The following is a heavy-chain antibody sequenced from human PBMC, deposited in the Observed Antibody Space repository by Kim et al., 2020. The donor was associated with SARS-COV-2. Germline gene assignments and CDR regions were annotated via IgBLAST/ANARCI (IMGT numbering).Heavy chain of an antibody. D-gene: IGHD6-6*01. CDR1: GGTFSSYA. CDR2: IIPILGIA. V-gene: IGHV1-69*04. J-gene: IGHJ5*02. Sequence: SVKVSCKASGGTFSSYAISWVRQAPGQGLEWMGRIIPILGIANYAQKFQGRVTITADKSTSTAYMELSSLRSEDTAVYYCARDFLAARRLSWFDPWGQGTLVTVSS. CDR3: ARDFLAARRLSWFDP.